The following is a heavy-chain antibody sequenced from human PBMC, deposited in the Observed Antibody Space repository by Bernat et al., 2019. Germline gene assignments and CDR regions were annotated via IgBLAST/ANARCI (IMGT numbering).Heavy chain of an antibody. CDR3: AKDPAKLLWFGELGAFDI. D-gene: IGHD3-10*01. V-gene: IGHV3-30*18. CDR2: ISYDGSNK. J-gene: IGHJ3*02. Sequence: QVQLVESGGGVVQPGRSLRLSCAASGFTFSSYGMHWVRQAPGKGLEWGAVISYDGSNKYYADSVKGRFTISRDNSKNTLYLQMNSLRAEDTAVYYCAKDPAKLLWFGELGAFDIWGQGTMVTASS. CDR1: GFTFSSYG.